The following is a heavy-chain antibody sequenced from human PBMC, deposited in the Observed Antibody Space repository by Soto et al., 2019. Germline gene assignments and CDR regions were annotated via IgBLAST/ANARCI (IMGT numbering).Heavy chain of an antibody. Sequence: GGSLRLSCAASGLTFSSYAMTLVRQAPGKGLEWVSTISGSGGSTNYADSVKGRFTISRDNSKNTLYLQMNSLRAEDTAVYYCTKGDRFHPHFEYWGEGTLVTVSS. CDR1: GLTFSSYA. J-gene: IGHJ4*02. D-gene: IGHD2-21*01. CDR3: TKGDRFHPHFEY. V-gene: IGHV3-23*01. CDR2: ISGSGGST.